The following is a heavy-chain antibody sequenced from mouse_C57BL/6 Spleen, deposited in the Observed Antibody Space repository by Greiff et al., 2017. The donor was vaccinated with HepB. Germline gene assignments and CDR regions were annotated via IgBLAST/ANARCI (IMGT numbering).Heavy chain of an antibody. D-gene: IGHD1-1*01. Sequence: VQLQQSGPGLVQPSQSLSITCTASGFSLTSYGVHWVRQSPGKGLEWLGVIWRGGSTDYNAAFMSRLSITKDNSKSQVFFKMNSLQADDTAIYYCAKSHLNGSRYDYFDDWGQGTTLTVSS. V-gene: IGHV2-5*01. CDR2: IWRGGST. J-gene: IGHJ2*01. CDR1: GFSLTSYG. CDR3: AKSHLNGSRYDYFDD.